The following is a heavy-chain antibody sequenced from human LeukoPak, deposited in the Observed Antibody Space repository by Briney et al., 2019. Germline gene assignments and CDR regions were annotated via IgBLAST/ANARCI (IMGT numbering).Heavy chain of an antibody. J-gene: IGHJ6*03. CDR2: INHSGST. Sequence: SETLSLTCAVYGGSFSGYYWSWIRQPPGKGLEWIGEINHSGSTNYNPSLKSQVTISVDTSKNQFSLKLSSVTAADTAVYYCARAQNYDFWSGSPRYYYMDVWGKGTTVTVSS. D-gene: IGHD3-3*01. CDR3: ARAQNYDFWSGSPRYYYMDV. V-gene: IGHV4-34*01. CDR1: GGSFSGYY.